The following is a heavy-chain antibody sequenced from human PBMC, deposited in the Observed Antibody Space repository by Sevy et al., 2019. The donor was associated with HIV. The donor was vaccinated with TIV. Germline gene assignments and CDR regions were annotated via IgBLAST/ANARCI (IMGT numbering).Heavy chain of an antibody. CDR2: LSGSGYSA. CDR1: GFSFDNFA. Sequence: GGSLRLSCAASGFSFDNFAMTWVRQAPGKGLEWVSSLSGSGYSAYYADSVKGRFTSSRDNSKNTLYLQMNSLRVDDTAVYYCAKGRQQWPSDYWGQGTLVTVSS. V-gene: IGHV3-23*01. J-gene: IGHJ4*02. D-gene: IGHD6-19*01. CDR3: AKGRQQWPSDY.